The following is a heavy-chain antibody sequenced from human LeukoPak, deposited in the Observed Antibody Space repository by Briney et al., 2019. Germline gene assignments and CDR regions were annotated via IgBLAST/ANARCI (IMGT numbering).Heavy chain of an antibody. CDR1: GGSISSYY. CDR3: ASTHVAALDY. CDR2: IYYSGST. J-gene: IGHJ4*02. Sequence: SETLSLTCSVSGGSISSYYWNWIRQPPGKGLEWIGYIYYSGSTNYNPSLKSRVTISVDTSKNQFSLKLSSVTAADTAVYYCASTHVAALDYWGQGTLVTVSS. V-gene: IGHV4-59*01. D-gene: IGHD6-25*01.